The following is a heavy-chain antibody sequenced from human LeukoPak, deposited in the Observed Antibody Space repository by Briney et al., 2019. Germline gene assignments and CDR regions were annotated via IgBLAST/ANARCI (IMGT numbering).Heavy chain of an antibody. D-gene: IGHD6-19*01. J-gene: IGHJ6*02. V-gene: IGHV1-18*01. CDR1: GYTFTSIG. Sequence: GASVKVSCKGSGYTFTSIGLSWVRQAPGQGLEWMGWIDNYGGDTEYAQNFQGRVTMTTDTTTSTAYMELRSLRSDDTAVYYCARDYSIRVAASSYGMDVWGQGTTVTVSS. CDR3: ARDYSIRVAASSYGMDV. CDR2: IDNYGGDT.